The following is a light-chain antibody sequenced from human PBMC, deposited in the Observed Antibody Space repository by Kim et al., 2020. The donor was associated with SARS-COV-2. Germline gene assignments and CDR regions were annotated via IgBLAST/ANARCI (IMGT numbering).Light chain of an antibody. J-gene: IGLJ2*01. CDR3: SSYTSSSTLV. Sequence: GQTVTSSWTGTSSVVGSYTRVSWYQQPPATAPKLMIYEVSNRPSGVPDRFSGCKSGNTASLTISGLQAEDEADYYCSSYTSSSTLVFGGGTQLTVL. V-gene: IGLV2-18*02. CDR1: SSVVGSYTR. CDR2: EVS.